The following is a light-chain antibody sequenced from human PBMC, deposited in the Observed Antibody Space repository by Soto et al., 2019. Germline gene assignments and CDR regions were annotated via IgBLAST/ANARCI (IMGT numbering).Light chain of an antibody. V-gene: IGKV2D-29*02. CDR1: QSVSSN. Sequence: EIVMAQSAGPLYVSPGESAPRSCRASQSVSSNLAWYQQRPGQSPQLLIYEVSNRISAVPDRFSGSGSGTDFTLKISRVEAEDAGVYYCMQSTQLPLTSGQGTRLEI. CDR3: MQSTQLPLT. CDR2: EVS. J-gene: IGKJ5*01.